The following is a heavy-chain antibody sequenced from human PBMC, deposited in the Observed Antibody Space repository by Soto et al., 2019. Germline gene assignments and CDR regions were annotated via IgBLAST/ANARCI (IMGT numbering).Heavy chain of an antibody. CDR1: GGSISSTRYY. CDR2: TYYTGST. D-gene: IGHD1-1*01. Sequence: QLQLQESGPGLVKPSETLSLTCTVSGGSISSTRYYWGWIRQPPGKGLEWIGTTYYTGSTYYNPSLKSRVTISVDMSKNQFSLKVRSVTAADTAVYYCVSGPGTTADYWGQGPLVTVSS. CDR3: VSGPGTTADY. J-gene: IGHJ4*02. V-gene: IGHV4-39*01.